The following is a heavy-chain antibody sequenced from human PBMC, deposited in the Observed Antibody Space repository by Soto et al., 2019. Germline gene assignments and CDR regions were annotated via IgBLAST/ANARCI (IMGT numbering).Heavy chain of an antibody. V-gene: IGHV3-64*01. CDR3: ARDGSV. CDR1: GFTFSSYA. J-gene: IGHJ4*02. Sequence: GGSLRLSCAASGFTFSSYAMHWVRQAPGKGLEYVSAISSNGGSTYYANSVKGRFTISRDNSKNTLYLQMGSLRAEDMAVYYCARDGSVWGQGTLVTVSS. D-gene: IGHD2-15*01. CDR2: ISSNGGST.